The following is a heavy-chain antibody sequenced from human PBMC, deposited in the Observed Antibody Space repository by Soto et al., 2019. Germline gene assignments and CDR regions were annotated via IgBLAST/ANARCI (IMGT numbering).Heavy chain of an antibody. Sequence: GGSLRLSCAASGFSFRSYAMTWVRQAPGKGLEWVSTINGRGDNTQYAESVKGRFTISRDNSKNTLYLQMNSLRAEDTAVYYCAKGESDWGQGTMVTVSS. CDR1: GFSFRSYA. CDR3: AKGESD. V-gene: IGHV3-23*01. CDR2: INGRGDNT. J-gene: IGHJ3*01.